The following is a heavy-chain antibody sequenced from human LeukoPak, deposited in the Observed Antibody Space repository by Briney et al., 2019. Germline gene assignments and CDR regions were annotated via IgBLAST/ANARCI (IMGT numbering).Heavy chain of an antibody. J-gene: IGHJ4*02. CDR2: LIPMFGIA. V-gene: IGHV1-69*01. CDR1: GGTFSRYA. CDR3: ARDRPYTGGWRGFDY. D-gene: IGHD6-19*01. Sequence: SVKVSCKASGGTFSRYAISWVRQAPGQGLEWMGGLIPMFGIANYAQKFQGRVTITADESTSTAYMELSSLRSEDTAVYYCARDRPYTGGWRGFDYWGQGTLVTVSS.